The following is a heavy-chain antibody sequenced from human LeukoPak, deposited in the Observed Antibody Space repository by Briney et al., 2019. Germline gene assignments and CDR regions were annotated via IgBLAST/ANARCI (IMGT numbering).Heavy chain of an antibody. CDR1: GFTFSSYN. J-gene: IGHJ4*02. V-gene: IGHV3-21*01. D-gene: IGHD2-2*01. CDR2: ISSSSSNI. Sequence: PGGSLRLSCAASGFTFSSYNMNWVRQAPGKGLEWVSSISSSSSNIYYADSVKGRFTISRDNAKNSLYLQMISLRAEDTAVYYCARDRAMFDYWGQGTLVTASS. CDR3: ARDRAMFDY.